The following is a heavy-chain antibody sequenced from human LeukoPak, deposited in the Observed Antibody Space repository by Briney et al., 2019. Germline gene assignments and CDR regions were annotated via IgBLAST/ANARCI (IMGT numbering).Heavy chain of an antibody. V-gene: IGHV3-30*09. CDR3: ARDYFGSRSYSSPFDC. D-gene: IGHD3-10*01. J-gene: IGHJ4*02. Sequence: GGSLRLSCAASGFTFSYYAMHWVRQAPGKGPERVAVISYDGSNKYHAESVKGRFAISRDNSKNTLYLQMNSLRAEDTAVYYCARDYFGSRSYSSPFDCWGQGTLVTVSS. CDR1: GFTFSYYA. CDR2: ISYDGSNK.